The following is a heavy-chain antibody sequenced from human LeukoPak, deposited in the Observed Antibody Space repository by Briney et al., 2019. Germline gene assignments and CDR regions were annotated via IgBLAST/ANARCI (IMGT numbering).Heavy chain of an antibody. CDR2: IYSGGST. J-gene: IGHJ3*02. CDR1: GFTVSSNY. D-gene: IGHD6-6*01. Sequence: PGGSLRLSCAASGFTVSSNYMSWVRQAPGKGLEWVSVIYSGGSTYYADSVKGRFTISRDNSKNTLYLQMNILRAEDTAVYYCASQRIAARRGAFDIWGQGTMVTVSS. CDR3: ASQRIAARRGAFDI. V-gene: IGHV3-53*01.